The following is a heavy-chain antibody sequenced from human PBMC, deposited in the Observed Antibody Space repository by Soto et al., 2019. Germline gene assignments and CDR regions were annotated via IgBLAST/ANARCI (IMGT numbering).Heavy chain of an antibody. Sequence: ETLSLTCAVYGGSFSGYYWSWIRQPPGKGLEWIGEINHSGSTNYNPSLKSRVTISVDTSKNQFSLKLSSVTAADTAVYYCARGLSSGWSYYYYYGMDVWGQGTTVTVSS. CDR3: ARGLSSGWSYYYYYGMDV. V-gene: IGHV4-34*01. CDR1: GGSFSGYY. CDR2: INHSGST. D-gene: IGHD6-19*01. J-gene: IGHJ6*02.